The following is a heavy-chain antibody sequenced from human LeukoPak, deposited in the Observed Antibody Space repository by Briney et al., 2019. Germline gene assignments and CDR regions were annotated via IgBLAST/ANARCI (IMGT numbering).Heavy chain of an antibody. D-gene: IGHD3-10*01. CDR1: GGTFTSYA. V-gene: IGHV1-69*13. Sequence: GASVKLSFKASGGTFTSYAISWVRQAPGQGLEWMGGSIPIFGTANYSQKFQGRVTITADESTSTAYMELSSLRSEDTAVYYCARAPPEGYYYGSGSFPLDYWGQGTLVTVSS. CDR2: SIPIFGTA. J-gene: IGHJ4*02. CDR3: ARAPPEGYYYGSGSFPLDY.